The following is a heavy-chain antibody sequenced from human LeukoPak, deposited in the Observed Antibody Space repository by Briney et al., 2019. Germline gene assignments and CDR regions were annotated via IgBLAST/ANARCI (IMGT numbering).Heavy chain of an antibody. Sequence: PSETLSLTCTVSGGSIGSSSYYWGWIRQPPGKGLEWIGSIYYSGSTYYNPSLKSRVTISVDTSKNQFSLKLSSVTAADTAVYYCASAYDRRSSDAFDIWGQGTMVTVSS. D-gene: IGHD3-16*01. J-gene: IGHJ3*02. CDR3: ASAYDRRSSDAFDI. V-gene: IGHV4-39*07. CDR1: GGSIGSSSYY. CDR2: IYYSGST.